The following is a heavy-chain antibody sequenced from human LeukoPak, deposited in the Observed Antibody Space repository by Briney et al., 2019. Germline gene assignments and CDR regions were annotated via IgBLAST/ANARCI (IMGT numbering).Heavy chain of an antibody. D-gene: IGHD2-15*01. J-gene: IGHJ4*02. V-gene: IGHV4-59*12. CDR2: IYYTGST. CDR1: GDSISSYS. CDR3: ARETYCSGGTCFFGPDY. Sequence: PSETLSLTCSFSGDSISSYSWSWIRQPPGKGLEYIGYIYYTGSTTYNPSLESRVTMSVDTSKNQFSLQLTSVTAADTAVYHCARETYCSGGTCFFGPDYWGQGTLVTVSS.